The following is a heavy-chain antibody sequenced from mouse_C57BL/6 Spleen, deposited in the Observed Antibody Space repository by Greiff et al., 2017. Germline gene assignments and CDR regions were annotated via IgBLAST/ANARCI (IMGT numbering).Heavy chain of an antibody. D-gene: IGHD1-1*01. J-gene: IGHJ4*01. CDR3: AINYCGSRYAMDY. V-gene: IGHV1-80*01. CDR2: IYPGDGDT. CDR1: GYAFSSYW. Sequence: QVQLQQSGAELVKPGASVKISCKASGYAFSSYWLNWVKQRLGKGLDWIGQIYPGDGDTNYNGKFKGKATLTADKSSSTAYMQLSSLTSEDSAVYFFAINYCGSRYAMDYWGQGTSVTVSS.